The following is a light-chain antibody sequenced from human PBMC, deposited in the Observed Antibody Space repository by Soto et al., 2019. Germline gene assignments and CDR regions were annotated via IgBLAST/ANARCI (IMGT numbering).Light chain of an antibody. V-gene: IGKV1-5*01. CDR3: QQYNSYPWT. CDR1: QSISSW. CDR2: DAS. J-gene: IGKJ1*01. Sequence: DIQMTQSPSTLSASVGDRVTITCRASQSISSWLAWYQQKPGKAPKLLIYDASSLESGVPSRFSGSGSGTAFTLTISCLQPDDFATYYCQQYNSYPWTFGQGTKVEIQ.